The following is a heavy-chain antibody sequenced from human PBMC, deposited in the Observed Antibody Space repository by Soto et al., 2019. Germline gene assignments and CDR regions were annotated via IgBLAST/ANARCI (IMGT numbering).Heavy chain of an antibody. CDR3: ARVGRYCTNGVCYTRFDY. CDR2: IYYSGST. Sequence: QVQLQEPGPGLVKPSQTLSLTCTVSGGSISSGDYYWSWIRQPPGKGLEWIGYIYYSGSTYYNPSLKSRVTISVDTSKNQLSLKLSSVTAADTAVYYCARVGRYCTNGVCYTRFDYWGQGTLVTVSS. V-gene: IGHV4-30-4*01. CDR1: GGSISSGDYY. D-gene: IGHD2-8*01. J-gene: IGHJ4*02.